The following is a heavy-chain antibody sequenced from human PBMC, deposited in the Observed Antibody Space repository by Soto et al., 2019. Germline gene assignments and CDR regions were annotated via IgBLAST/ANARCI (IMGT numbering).Heavy chain of an antibody. CDR3: AREGDYYGSGSYPYYYGMHV. V-gene: IGHV1-69*13. D-gene: IGHD3-10*01. CDR2: IIPIFGTA. Sequence: ASVKVSCKASGGTFSSYAISWVRQAPGQGLEWMGGIIPIFGTANYAQKFQGRVTITADESTSTAYMELSSLRSEDTAVYYCAREGDYYGSGSYPYYYGMHVWGQGTTVTVSS. CDR1: GGTFSSYA. J-gene: IGHJ6*02.